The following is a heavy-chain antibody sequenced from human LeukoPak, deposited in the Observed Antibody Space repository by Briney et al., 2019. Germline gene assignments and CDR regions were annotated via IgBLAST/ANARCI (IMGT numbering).Heavy chain of an antibody. J-gene: IGHJ4*02. CDR1: GFTFSNYA. V-gene: IGHV3-23*01. CDR3: AKDGGYGSGSYYPDY. CDR2: ISGGAGGA. Sequence: PGGSLRLSCAASGFTFSNYAMNWVRQAAGKGLEWVSSISGGAGGAAYADSVKGRFIMSRDNSKNTLYLQMNSLRAEDTAVYYCAKDGGYGSGSYYPDYWGQGTLVTVSS. D-gene: IGHD3-10*01.